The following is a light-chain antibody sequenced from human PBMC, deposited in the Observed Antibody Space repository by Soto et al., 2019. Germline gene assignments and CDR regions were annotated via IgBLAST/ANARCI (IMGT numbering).Light chain of an antibody. CDR2: DAS. Sequence: EIVLTQSPGTLSLSPGERATLPCRASQSVSSSYLAWYQQKPGQAPRLLIYDASSRATGIPDRFSGSGSGTGVPLSIGQLEPEDFAVYYCQQYGSSPLTFGGGTKVEIK. CDR3: QQYGSSPLT. CDR1: QSVSSSY. V-gene: IGKV3-20*01. J-gene: IGKJ4*01.